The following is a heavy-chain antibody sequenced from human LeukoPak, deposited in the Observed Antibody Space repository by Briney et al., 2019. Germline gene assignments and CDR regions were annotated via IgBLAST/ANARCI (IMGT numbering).Heavy chain of an antibody. CDR2: ISSSGST. CDR3: ARGPYSYDSSGAFDI. J-gene: IGHJ3*02. D-gene: IGHD3-22*01. V-gene: IGHV4-61*02. Sequence: SETLSLTCTVCGDSISSGDYYWSCIRQPAGKGLEWIGRISSSGSTNYNPSLKSRVTISVDTSKNQFSLKLSSVTAADTAVYFCARGPYSYDSSGAFDIWGQGTMVTVSS. CDR1: GDSISSGDYY.